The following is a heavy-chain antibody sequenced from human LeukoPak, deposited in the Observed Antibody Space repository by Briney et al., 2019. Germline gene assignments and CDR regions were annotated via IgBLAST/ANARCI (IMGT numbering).Heavy chain of an antibody. V-gene: IGHV3-23*01. CDR2: IIGSGGVT. D-gene: IGHD3-22*01. J-gene: IGHJ4*02. CDR1: GFTFSSYA. Sequence: PGGSLRLSCAASGFTFSSYAMSWVRQAPGKGLEWVSGIIGSGGVTHYADSVKGRFTISRDKSKNTLYLQMNSLRAEDTAVYYCAKVGGSSRYYEYYFDYWGQGTLVTVSS. CDR3: AKVGGSSRYYEYYFDY.